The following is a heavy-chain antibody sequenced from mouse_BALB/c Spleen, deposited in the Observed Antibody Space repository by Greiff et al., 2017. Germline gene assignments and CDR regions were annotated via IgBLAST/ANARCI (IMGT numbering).Heavy chain of an antibody. D-gene: IGHD2-4*01. Sequence: VHVKQSGAELVKPGASVKLSCTASGFNIKDTYMHWVKQRPEQGLEWIGRIDPANGNTKYDPKFQGKATITADTSSNTAYLQLSSLTSEDTAVYYCARGYYDYDGFDYWGQGTTLTVSS. CDR3: ARGYYDYDGFDY. CDR1: GFNIKDTY. V-gene: IGHV14-3*02. CDR2: IDPANGNT. J-gene: IGHJ2*01.